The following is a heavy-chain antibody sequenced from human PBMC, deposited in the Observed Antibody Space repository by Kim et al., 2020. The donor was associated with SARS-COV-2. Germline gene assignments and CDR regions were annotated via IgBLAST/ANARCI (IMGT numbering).Heavy chain of an antibody. J-gene: IGHJ4*02. V-gene: IGHV3-48*02. CDR2: NPI. Sequence: NPINNAAAVKGRFTISRDNAKNSLYLQMNSLRDEDTAVYYCARSTGHLDFWGQGTLVTVSS. D-gene: IGHD2-8*02. CDR3: ARSTGHLDF.